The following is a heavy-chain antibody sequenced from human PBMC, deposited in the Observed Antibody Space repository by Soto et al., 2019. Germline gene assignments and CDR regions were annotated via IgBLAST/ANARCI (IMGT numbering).Heavy chain of an antibody. J-gene: IGHJ4*02. CDR2: IYYSGST. Sequence: PSETLSLTCTVSGGSISSYYWSWIRQPPGNRLEWIGYIYYSGSTYYNPSLKSRVTISVDTSKNQSSLKLSSVTAADTAVYYCARLAVTHVDYWGQGTLVTVSS. CDR3: ARLAVTHVDY. V-gene: IGHV4-59*08. CDR1: GGSISSYY. D-gene: IGHD4-17*01.